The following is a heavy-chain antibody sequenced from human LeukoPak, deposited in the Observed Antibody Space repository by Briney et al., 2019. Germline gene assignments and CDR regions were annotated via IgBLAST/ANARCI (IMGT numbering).Heavy chain of an antibody. CDR1: GYTFTGYY. Sequence: ASVKVSCKASGYTFTGYYMHWVRQAPGQGLEWMGWINPNSGGTNYAQKFQGRVTMTRDTSVSTAYMELSRLRSDDTAVYYCARLLVNYGDAFDIWGQGTMVTVSS. J-gene: IGHJ3*02. CDR3: ARLLVNYGDAFDI. D-gene: IGHD1-7*01. CDR2: INPNSGGT. V-gene: IGHV1-2*02.